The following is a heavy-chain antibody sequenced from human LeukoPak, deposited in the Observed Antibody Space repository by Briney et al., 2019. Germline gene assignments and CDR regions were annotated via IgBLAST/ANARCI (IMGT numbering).Heavy chain of an antibody. Sequence: PGGSLRLSCAASGFTFSSYAMSWVRQAPGKGLEWVSDISGSGGSNYYADSVKIRFTISRDNSKNTLYLQMNSLRAEDTAVYYCAKVPAGYLDYWGQGTLVTVSS. CDR3: AKVPAGYLDY. J-gene: IGHJ4*02. V-gene: IGHV3-23*01. D-gene: IGHD3-10*01. CDR2: ISGSGGSN. CDR1: GFTFSSYA.